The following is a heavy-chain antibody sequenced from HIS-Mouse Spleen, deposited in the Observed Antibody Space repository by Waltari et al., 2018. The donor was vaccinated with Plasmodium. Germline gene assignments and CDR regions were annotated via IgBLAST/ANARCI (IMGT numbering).Heavy chain of an antibody. V-gene: IGHV1-2*02. CDR1: GYPFTGYY. D-gene: IGHD6-13*01. J-gene: IGHJ1*01. Sequence: QVQLVQSGAAVKKPGASVKVSCKASGYPFTGYYLHWVRQAPGQGLEWMGWINPNSGGTNYAQKFQGRVTMTRDTSISTAYMELSRLRSDDTAVYYCARVLGYKAAAGTFVEYFQHWGQGTLVTVSS. CDR3: ARVLGYKAAAGTFVEYFQH. CDR2: INPNSGGT.